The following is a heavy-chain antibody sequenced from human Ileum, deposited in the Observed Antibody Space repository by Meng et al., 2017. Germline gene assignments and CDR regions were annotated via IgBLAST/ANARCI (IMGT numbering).Heavy chain of an antibody. D-gene: IGHD6-13*01. V-gene: IGHV3-30*01. CDR1: GFTFSSYA. CDR3: ARSSSWFNYDAFDI. Sequence: GGSLRLSCAASGFTFSSYAMHWVRQAPGKGLEWVAVISYDGSNKYYADSVKGRFTISRDNSKNTLYLQMNSLRAEDTAVYYCARSSSWFNYDAFDIWGQGTMVTVSS. CDR2: ISYDGSNK. J-gene: IGHJ3*02.